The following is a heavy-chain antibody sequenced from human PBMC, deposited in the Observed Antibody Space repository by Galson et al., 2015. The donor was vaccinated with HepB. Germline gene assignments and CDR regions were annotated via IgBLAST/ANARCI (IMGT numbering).Heavy chain of an antibody. CDR1: GFTVNSNY. CDR3: ASTGITAAGYYGMDV. D-gene: IGHD6-13*01. Sequence: SLRLSCAASGFTVNSNYMSWVRQAPGKGLEWVSVIYSGDITYYADSVKGRFTISRDNSKNTVYLQMNSLRAEDTAMYYCASTGITAAGYYGMDVWGQGTTVTVSS. CDR2: IYSGDIT. V-gene: IGHV3-53*01. J-gene: IGHJ6*02.